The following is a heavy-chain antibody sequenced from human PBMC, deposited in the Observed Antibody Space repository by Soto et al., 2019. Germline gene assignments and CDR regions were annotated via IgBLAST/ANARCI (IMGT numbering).Heavy chain of an antibody. CDR1: GGSISSGDYY. Sequence: PSETLSLTCTVSGGSISSGDYYWSWIRQPPGKGLEWIGYIYYSGSTYYNPSLKSRVTISVDTSKNQFSLKLSSVTAADTAVYYCARGPFVVVTAKEYYFDYWGQGTLVTVSS. D-gene: IGHD2-21*02. V-gene: IGHV4-30-4*01. J-gene: IGHJ4*02. CDR2: IYYSGST. CDR3: ARGPFVVVTAKEYYFDY.